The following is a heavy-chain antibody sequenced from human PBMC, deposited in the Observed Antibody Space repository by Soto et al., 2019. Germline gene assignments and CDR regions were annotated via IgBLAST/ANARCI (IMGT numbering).Heavy chain of an antibody. J-gene: IGHJ6*02. D-gene: IGHD3-22*01. CDR1: GLTFSSYG. V-gene: IGHV3-33*01. CDR2: IWYDGSNK. CDR3: ARDYYDSSGYEGYYGMDV. Sequence: PGGDLRLSCAASGLTFSSYGMHWVRRAPGKGLEWVAVIWYDGSNKYYADSVKGRFTISRDNSKNTLYLQMNSLRAEDTAVYYCARDYYDSSGYEGYYGMDVWGQGTTVTVSS.